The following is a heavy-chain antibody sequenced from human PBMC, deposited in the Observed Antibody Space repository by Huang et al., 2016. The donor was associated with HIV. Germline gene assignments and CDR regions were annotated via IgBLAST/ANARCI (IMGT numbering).Heavy chain of an antibody. CDR3: ARAALVIAAAGEYFQH. J-gene: IGHJ1*01. D-gene: IGHD6-13*01. V-gene: IGHV7-4-1*01. CDR2: THTKVGNA. CDR1: GYTFSTHN. Sequence: QVQLVQSGSELKKPGASVRVSGKASGYTFSTHNRHWVSQAPGQGLEWMGCTHTKVGNAKYSQGFTVRFGLSVDTAGRTAYLEIRSLQANDTDVYYCARAALVIAAAGEYFQHWGQGSLVSVSS.